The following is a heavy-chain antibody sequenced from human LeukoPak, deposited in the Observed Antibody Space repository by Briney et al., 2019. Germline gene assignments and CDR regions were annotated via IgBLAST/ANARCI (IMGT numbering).Heavy chain of an antibody. D-gene: IGHD1-26*01. CDR3: ARLTPGRDYYYYYYMDV. J-gene: IGHJ6*03. CDR1: GYSISSGYY. CDR2: IYHSGST. Sequence: SETLSLTCTVSGYSISSGYYWGWIRQPPGKGLEWIGSIYHSGSTYYNPSLKSRVTISVDTSKNQFSLKLSSVTAADTAVYYCARLTPGRDYYYYYYMDVWGKGTTVTVSS. V-gene: IGHV4-38-2*02.